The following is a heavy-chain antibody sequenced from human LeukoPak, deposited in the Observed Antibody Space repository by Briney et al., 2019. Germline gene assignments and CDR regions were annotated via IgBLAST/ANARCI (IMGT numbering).Heavy chain of an antibody. J-gene: IGHJ5*02. V-gene: IGHV4-4*07. Sequence: SETLSLTCTVVGGSITSDYWSWIRQPAGKALEWIGRIFTSGSTAYNPSLKSRVTMSLDTSKNQFFLKLSSVTAADTAAYFCSRGGANDLWGQGTLVTVSS. D-gene: IGHD4/OR15-4a*01. CDR3: SRGGANDL. CDR1: GGSITSDY. CDR2: IFTSGST.